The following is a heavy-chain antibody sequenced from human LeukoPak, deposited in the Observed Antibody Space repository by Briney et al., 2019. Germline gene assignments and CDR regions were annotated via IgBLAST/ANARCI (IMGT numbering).Heavy chain of an antibody. Sequence: SETLSLTCTVSGGSISDYYWTWIRQPPGTGLEWIGYMDYSGSTAYNPSLKSRVTISIDTSKNQFSLKLSSVTAADTAVYFCARVRIVAGAGTRDYFDYWGQGTLVTVSS. D-gene: IGHD3-3*02. CDR3: ARVRIVAGAGTRDYFDY. CDR1: GGSISDYY. CDR2: MDYSGST. V-gene: IGHV4-59*12. J-gene: IGHJ4*02.